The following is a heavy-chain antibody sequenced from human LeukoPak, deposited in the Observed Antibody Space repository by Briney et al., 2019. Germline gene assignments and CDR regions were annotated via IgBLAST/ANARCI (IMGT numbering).Heavy chain of an antibody. Sequence: SETLSLTCTVSGDSISSGGYSWSWIRQPPGKGLEWIGYIYHIGYISQSGNIYQNPSLKSRVTISVDTSRNQFSLKLSSVTAADTAVYYCARSPLAFYDSSGYPRVWFDPWGQGTLVTVSS. CDR3: ARSPLAFYDSSGYPRVWFDP. CDR1: GDSISSGGYS. V-gene: IGHV4-30-2*01. J-gene: IGHJ5*02. D-gene: IGHD3-22*01. CDR2: ISQSGNI.